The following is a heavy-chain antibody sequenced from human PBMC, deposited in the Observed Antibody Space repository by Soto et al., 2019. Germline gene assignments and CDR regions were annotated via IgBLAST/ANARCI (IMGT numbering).Heavy chain of an antibody. Sequence: GASVKVSCKASGYSFTGYYMHWVRQAPGQGPEWMGWVNPNSGGTNYARKFQGRVTMTRDTSMTTAYMELSGLRSDDTAVYYCARDVAPYYDRLPGSPPGYWGQGTLVTVSS. CDR2: VNPNSGGT. CDR1: GYSFTGYY. J-gene: IGHJ4*02. V-gene: IGHV1-2*02. D-gene: IGHD3-9*01. CDR3: ARDVAPYYDRLPGSPPGY.